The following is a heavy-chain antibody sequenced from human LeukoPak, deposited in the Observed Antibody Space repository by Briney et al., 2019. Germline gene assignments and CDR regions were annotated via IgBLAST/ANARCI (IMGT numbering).Heavy chain of an antibody. CDR3: ARGRRWGWYFDL. Sequence: PSETLSLTCTVSGGSISSYYWSWIRQPPAKGLEWIGYIYYSGSTNYNPSLKSRVTISVDTSKNQFSLKLSSVTAADTAVYYCARGRRWGWYFDLWGRGTLVTVSS. J-gene: IGHJ2*01. D-gene: IGHD4-23*01. V-gene: IGHV4-59*01. CDR1: GGSISSYY. CDR2: IYYSGST.